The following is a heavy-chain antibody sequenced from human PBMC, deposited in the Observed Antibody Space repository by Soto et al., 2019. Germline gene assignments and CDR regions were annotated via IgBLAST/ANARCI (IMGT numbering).Heavy chain of an antibody. CDR3: ASLLARVDRYYYYGMDV. Sequence: WASVKVCCKAAGGTFSSYAISWVRQAPGQGLEWMGGIIPIFGTATYAQKFQGRVTITADESTSTAYMERSSLRSEDTAVYYCASLLARVDRYYYYGMDVWGQGTTVTVSS. CDR2: IIPIFGTA. V-gene: IGHV1-69*13. CDR1: GGTFSSYA. J-gene: IGHJ6*02. D-gene: IGHD2-15*01.